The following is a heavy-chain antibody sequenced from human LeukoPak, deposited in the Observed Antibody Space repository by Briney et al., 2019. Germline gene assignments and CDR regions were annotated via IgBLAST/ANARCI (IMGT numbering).Heavy chain of an antibody. Sequence: SETLSLTCTVSGGSISSGSYYWSWIRQPAGKGLEWIGRIYTSGSTYYNPSLKSRVTISVDTSKNQFSLKLSSVTAADTAVYYCAQGDNWFDPWGQGTLVTVSS. V-gene: IGHV4-61*02. CDR3: AQGDNWFDP. CDR2: IYTSGST. J-gene: IGHJ5*02. CDR1: GGSISSGSYY.